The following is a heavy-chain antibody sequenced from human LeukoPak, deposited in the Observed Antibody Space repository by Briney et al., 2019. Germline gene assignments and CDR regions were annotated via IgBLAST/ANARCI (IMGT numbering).Heavy chain of an antibody. Sequence: SVKVSCKASGGTFTSYAISWVRQAPGQGLEWMGGIIPIFGTANYAQKFQGRVTITADKSTSTAYMELSSLRSEDTAVYYCAREERYCSGGSCYFGYWGQGTLVTVSS. CDR2: IIPIFGTA. CDR1: GGTFTSYA. D-gene: IGHD2-15*01. V-gene: IGHV1-69*06. J-gene: IGHJ4*02. CDR3: AREERYCSGGSCYFGY.